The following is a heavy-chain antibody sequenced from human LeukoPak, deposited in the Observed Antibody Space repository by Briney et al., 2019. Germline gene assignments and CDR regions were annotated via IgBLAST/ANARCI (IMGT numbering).Heavy chain of an antibody. CDR1: GFTFSSYA. CDR3: ARPIAGGYYYGMDA. V-gene: IGHV3-30-3*01. J-gene: IGHJ6*02. CDR2: ISYDGSNK. D-gene: IGHD3-10*01. Sequence: GGSLRLSCAASGFTFSSYAMHWVRQAPGKGLEWVAVISYDGSNKYYADSVKGRFTISRDNSKNTLYLQMNSLRAEDTAVYYCARPIAGGYYYGMDAWGQGTTVTVSS.